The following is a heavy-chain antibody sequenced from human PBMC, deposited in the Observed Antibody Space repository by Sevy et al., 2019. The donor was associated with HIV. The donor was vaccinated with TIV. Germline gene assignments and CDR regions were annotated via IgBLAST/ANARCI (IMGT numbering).Heavy chain of an antibody. V-gene: IGHV3-21*06. CDR3: ARDRGVGAHGDYGMDV. D-gene: IGHD1-26*01. Sequence: GSLRLSCADSGFSFSTYSMNRVRQAPGKGLQWVSFISSGSSYIYYADSVRGRFTISRDNAKNSFYLQMNSLRAEDTAVYYCARDRGVGAHGDYGMDVWGQGTTVTVSS. J-gene: IGHJ6*02. CDR1: GFSFSTYS. CDR2: ISSGSSYI.